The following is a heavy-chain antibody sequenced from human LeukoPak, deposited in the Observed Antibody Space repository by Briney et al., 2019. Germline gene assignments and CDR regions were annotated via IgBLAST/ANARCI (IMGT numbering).Heavy chain of an antibody. Sequence: SATLSLTCTVSGGSISSSSYYWGWIRQPPGKGLEWIGSIYYSGSTYYNPSLKSRVTISVDTSKNQFSLRLSSVTAADTAVYYCARGGRITMIVSNWFDPWGQGTLVTVSS. CDR2: IYYSGST. CDR1: GGSISSSSYY. CDR3: ARGGRITMIVSNWFDP. V-gene: IGHV4-39*07. J-gene: IGHJ5*02. D-gene: IGHD3-22*01.